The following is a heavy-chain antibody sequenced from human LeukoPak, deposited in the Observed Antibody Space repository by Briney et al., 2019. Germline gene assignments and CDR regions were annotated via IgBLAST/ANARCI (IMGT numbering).Heavy chain of an antibody. V-gene: IGHV4-30-4*07. CDR1: GGSISSGGYS. J-gene: IGHJ5*02. CDR3: ARGSPLIGSFWFDP. D-gene: IGHD6-19*01. Sequence: PSETLSLTCAVSGGSISSGGYSWSWIRQPPGKGLEWIGYIYYSGSTYYNPSLKSRVTISVDTSKNQFSLKLSSVTAADTAVYCCARGSPLIGSFWFDPWGQGTLVTVSS. CDR2: IYYSGST.